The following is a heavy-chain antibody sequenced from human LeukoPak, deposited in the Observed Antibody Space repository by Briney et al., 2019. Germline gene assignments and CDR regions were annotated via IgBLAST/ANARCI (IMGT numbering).Heavy chain of an antibody. CDR3: ARIATVTTFVFDY. J-gene: IGHJ4*02. Sequence: SETLSLTCAVYSGSFSGYYWSWIRQPPGKGLEWIGEINHSGSTNYNPSLKSRVTISVDTSKNQFSLKLSSVTATDTAVYYCARIATVTTFVFDYWGQGTLVTVSS. CDR1: SGSFSGYY. V-gene: IGHV4-34*01. CDR2: INHSGST. D-gene: IGHD4-17*01.